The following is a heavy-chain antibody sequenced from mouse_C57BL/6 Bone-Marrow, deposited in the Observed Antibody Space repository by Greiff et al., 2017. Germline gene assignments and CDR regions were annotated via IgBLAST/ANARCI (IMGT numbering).Heavy chain of an antibody. V-gene: IGHV1-5*01. CDR2: IYPGNSDT. CDR1: GYTFTSYW. CDR3: TRGAYAMDY. Sequence: EVQVVESGTVLARPGASVKMSCKTSGYTFTSYWMHWVKQRPGQGLEWIGAIYPGNSDTSYNQKFKGKAKLTAGTSASTAYMELSSLTNEDAAVYCCTRGAYAMDYWGQGTSVTVSS. J-gene: IGHJ4*01.